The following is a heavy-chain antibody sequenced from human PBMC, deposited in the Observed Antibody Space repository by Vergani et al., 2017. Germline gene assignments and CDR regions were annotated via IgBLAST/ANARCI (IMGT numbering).Heavy chain of an antibody. J-gene: IGHJ5*02. V-gene: IGHV4-34*01. CDR2: INHRGSN. CDR1: GGPFSGYY. Sequence: QVQLQQWGAGLLKPSETLSLTCAVYGGPFSGYYWSWIRPPPGKGLEWIGEINHRGSNNYNPSLKSRVTISVDTSKNQISLKLSCGTAADAAVYYCARAGLYFDAVWFDAWGQGTLVTVSS. D-gene: IGHD3-9*01. CDR3: ARAGLYFDAVWFDA.